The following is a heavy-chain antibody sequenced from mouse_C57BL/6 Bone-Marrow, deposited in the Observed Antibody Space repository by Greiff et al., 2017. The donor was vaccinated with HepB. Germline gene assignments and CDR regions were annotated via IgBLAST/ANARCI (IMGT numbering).Heavy chain of an antibody. CDR2: IDPENGDT. J-gene: IGHJ1*03. Sequence: VQLQQSGAELVRPGASVKLSCTASGFNIKDDYMHWVKQRPEQGLEWIGWIDPENGDTEYASKFQGKATITADTSSNTAYLQLSSLTSEDTAVYYCAAAYFDVWGRGTTVTVSS. CDR1: GFNIKDDY. V-gene: IGHV14-4*01. CDR3: AAAYFDV.